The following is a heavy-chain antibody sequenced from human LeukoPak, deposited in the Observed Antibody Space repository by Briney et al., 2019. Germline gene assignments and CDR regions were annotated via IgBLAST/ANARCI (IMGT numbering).Heavy chain of an antibody. CDR2: IYYSGGS. D-gene: IGHD5-18*01. V-gene: IGHV4-4*02. Sequence: SGTLSLTCAVSGVSISTGNWWSWVRQPPGKGLEWIGTIYYSGGSYSSPSLESRVTISSDTSKNQFSVKLTSVTAADTAVYYCVRVGYAYGPVGNWFDPWGQGVPVTVSS. CDR3: VRVGYAYGPVGNWFDP. CDR1: GVSISTGNW. J-gene: IGHJ5*02.